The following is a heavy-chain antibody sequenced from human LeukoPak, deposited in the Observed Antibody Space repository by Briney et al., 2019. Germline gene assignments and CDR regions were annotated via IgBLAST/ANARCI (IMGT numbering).Heavy chain of an antibody. CDR2: INPNSGGT. V-gene: IGHV1-2*02. D-gene: IGHD2-2*01. CDR1: GYTFTGYY. CDR3: ARDLGRYCSSTSCLDYYYYMDV. Sequence: ASVKVSCKASGYTFTGYYMHWVRQAPGQGLEWMGWINPNSGGTNYAQKFQGRVTMTRDTSISTAYMELSRLRSDDTAVYYCARDLGRYCSSTSCLDYYYYMDVWGKGTTVTISS. J-gene: IGHJ6*03.